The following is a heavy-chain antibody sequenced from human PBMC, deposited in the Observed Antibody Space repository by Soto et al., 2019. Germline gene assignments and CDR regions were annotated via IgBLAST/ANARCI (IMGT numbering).Heavy chain of an antibody. J-gene: IGHJ4*02. CDR2: IIPIFGTA. CDR1: GGTFSSYA. D-gene: IGHD3-10*01. V-gene: IGHV1-69*01. Sequence: QVQLVQSGAEVKKPGSSVKVSCKASGGTFSSYAISWVRQAPGQGLEWMGGIIPIFGTANYAQKFQGRVTITADESTSTTYTELSSLRSEDTAEYYWAYSKLVRGVIIPTGWYFDYWGQGTLVTVSS. CDR3: AYSKLVRGVIIPTGWYFDY.